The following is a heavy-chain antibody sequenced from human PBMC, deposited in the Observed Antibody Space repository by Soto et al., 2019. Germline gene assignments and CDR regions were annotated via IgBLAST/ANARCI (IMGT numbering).Heavy chain of an antibody. CDR3: ARTSYYDFWSGSQPGYFDY. D-gene: IGHD3-3*01. J-gene: IGHJ4*02. CDR1: GYTFTGYY. CDR2: INPNSGGT. Sequence: ASVKVSCKASGYTFTGYYMHWVRQAPGQGLEWMGWINPNSGGTNYAQKFQGWVTMTRDTSISTAYMELSRLRSDDTAVYYCARTSYYDFWSGSQPGYFDYWGQGTLVTV. V-gene: IGHV1-2*04.